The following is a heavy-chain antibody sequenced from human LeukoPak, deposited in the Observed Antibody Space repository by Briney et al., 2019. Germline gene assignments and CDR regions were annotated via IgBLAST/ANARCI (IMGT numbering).Heavy chain of an antibody. CDR1: GYSFTDYY. CDR2: INPYSGGT. CDR3: ARADRLHGGPYLIGP. Sequence: ASVKVSCKTSGYSFTDYYMHWVRQAPGQGLEWMGWINPYSGGTSSAQKFQGRVTMTRDTSISTVYMQVSWLTTDDTAIYYCARADRLHGGPYLIGPWGQGTLVTVSS. J-gene: IGHJ5*02. D-gene: IGHD3-16*01. V-gene: IGHV1-2*02.